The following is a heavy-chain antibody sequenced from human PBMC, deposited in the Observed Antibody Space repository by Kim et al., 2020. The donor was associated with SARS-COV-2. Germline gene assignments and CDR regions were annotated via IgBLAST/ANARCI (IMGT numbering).Heavy chain of an antibody. CDR3: ARLGVACCADYCGFDY. CDR1: GGSISSSSYY. V-gene: IGHV4-31*03. J-gene: IGHJ4*01. Sequence: SETLSLTCTVSGGSISSSSYYWGWIRQHPGKGLEWIGYIYYSGSTYYNPSLKSRVTISVDTSKNQFSLKLSSVTAADTAVYYCARLGVACCADYCGFDY. CDR2: IYYSGST. D-gene: IGHD2-21*01.